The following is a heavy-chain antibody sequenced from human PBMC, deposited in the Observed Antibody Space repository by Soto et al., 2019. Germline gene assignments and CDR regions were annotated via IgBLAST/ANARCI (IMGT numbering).Heavy chain of an antibody. CDR2: IYYSGST. D-gene: IGHD6-13*01. V-gene: IGHV4-39*01. Sequence: QLQLQESGPGLVKPSETLSLTCTVSGGSISSSSYYWGWIRQPPGKGLEWIGSIYYSGSTYYNPSIKSRVTISVDTSKNQFSLKLSSVTAADTAVYYCAVRIAAAGRGVDYWGQGTLVTVSS. CDR3: AVRIAAAGRGVDY. J-gene: IGHJ4*02. CDR1: GGSISSSSYY.